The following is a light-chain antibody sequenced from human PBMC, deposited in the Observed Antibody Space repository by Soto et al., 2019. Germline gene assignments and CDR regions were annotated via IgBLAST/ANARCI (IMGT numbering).Light chain of an antibody. CDR3: QQYNNWPIT. J-gene: IGKJ5*01. CDR2: GAS. CDR1: QSVTSN. V-gene: IGKV3-15*01. Sequence: EIVLTQSPGTLSLSPGERATLSCGASQSVTSNYLAWYQQKPGQAPRLLIYGASTRATGIPARFSGTGSGTEFTLTISSLHSEDFAVYYCQQYNNWPITFGQGTRLEI.